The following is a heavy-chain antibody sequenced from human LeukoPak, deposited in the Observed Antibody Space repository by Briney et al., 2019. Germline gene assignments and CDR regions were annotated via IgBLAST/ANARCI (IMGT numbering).Heavy chain of an antibody. Sequence: GESLKISCKGSGYSFTSYWIGWVRQMPGKGLEWMGIIYPGGSDTRYSPSFQGQVTISADKSISTAYLQWSSLKASDTAMYYCARPVYYDSSGYYFDDAFDIWGQGTMVTVSS. J-gene: IGHJ3*02. CDR3: ARPVYYDSSGYYFDDAFDI. CDR2: IYPGGSDT. D-gene: IGHD3-22*01. CDR1: GYSFTSYW. V-gene: IGHV5-51*01.